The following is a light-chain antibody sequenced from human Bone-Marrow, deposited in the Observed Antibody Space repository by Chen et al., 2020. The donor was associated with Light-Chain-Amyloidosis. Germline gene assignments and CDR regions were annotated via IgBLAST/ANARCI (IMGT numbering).Light chain of an antibody. J-gene: IGKJ2*01. CDR2: AAA. CDR1: QSVSISY. Sequence: DIVLTQSPGTLSLSPGERATLPCKASQSVSISYLAWYQQKPGQAPRLLIYAAASRATGIPDRFSGSGSGTDFTLTISRLEPEDFAVYYCQQYGSSGYTFGQGTRLEIK. CDR3: QQYGSSGYT. V-gene: IGKV3-20*01.